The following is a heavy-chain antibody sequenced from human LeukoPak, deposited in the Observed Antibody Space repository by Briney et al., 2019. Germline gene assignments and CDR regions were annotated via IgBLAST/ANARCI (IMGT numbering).Heavy chain of an antibody. Sequence: PGASLRLSCAAAGFTFSSYWMSWVRQAPGKGLEWVANITHDASMKYYVDSVKGRFTISRDTAKNSLNLQMNSQRAEDTAVYYCARDDGSYYHYGMDVWGQGTTVT. CDR3: ARDDGSYYHYGMDV. CDR1: GFTFSSYW. J-gene: IGHJ6*02. CDR2: ITHDASMK. D-gene: IGHD5-24*01. V-gene: IGHV3-7*04.